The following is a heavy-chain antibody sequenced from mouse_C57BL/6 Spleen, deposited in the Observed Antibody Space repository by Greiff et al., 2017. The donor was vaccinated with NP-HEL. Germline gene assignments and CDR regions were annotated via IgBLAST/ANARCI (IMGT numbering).Heavy chain of an antibody. CDR3: AIWGGLGPWYFDV. D-gene: IGHD4-1*01. V-gene: IGHV1-74*01. CDR2: IHPSDSDT. J-gene: IGHJ1*03. Sequence: QVQLKQPGAELVKPGASVKVSCKASGYTFTSYWMHWVKQRPGQGLEWIGRIHPSDSDTNYNQKFKGKATLTVDKSSSTAYMQLSSLTSEDSSVYYCAIWGGLGPWYFDVWGTGTTVTVSS. CDR1: GYTFTSYW.